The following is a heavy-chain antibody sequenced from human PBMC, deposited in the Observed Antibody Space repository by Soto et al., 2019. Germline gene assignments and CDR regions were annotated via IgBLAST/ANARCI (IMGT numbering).Heavy chain of an antibody. CDR2: IYYSGST. D-gene: IGHD1-7*01. CDR1: GGSISSGGYY. CDR3: ARDRLGAGNYRAWFDP. V-gene: IGHV4-31*03. J-gene: IGHJ5*02. Sequence: QVQLQESGPGLVKPSQTLSLTCTVSGGSISSGGYYWSWIRQHPGKGLEWIGYIYYSGSTYYNPSLKSRLTISVDTSKNQFSLKLSSVTAADTAVYYCARDRLGAGNYRAWFDPWGQGTLVTVSS.